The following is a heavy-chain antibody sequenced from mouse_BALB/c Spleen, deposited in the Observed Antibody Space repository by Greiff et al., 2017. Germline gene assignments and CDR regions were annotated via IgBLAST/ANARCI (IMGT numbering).Heavy chain of an antibody. Sequence: DVQLQESGPGLVKPSQSLSLTCSVTGYSITSGYYWNWIRQFPGNKLEWMGYISYDGSNNYNPSLKNRISITRDTSKNQFFLKLNSVTTEDTATYYCAIYDYAAWFAYWGQGTLVTVSA. J-gene: IGHJ3*01. D-gene: IGHD2-4*01. CDR2: ISYDGSN. CDR3: AIYDYAAWFAY. CDR1: GYSITSGYY. V-gene: IGHV3-6*02.